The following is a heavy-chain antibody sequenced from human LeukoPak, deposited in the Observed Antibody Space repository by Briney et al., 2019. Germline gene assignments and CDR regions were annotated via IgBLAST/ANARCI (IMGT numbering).Heavy chain of an antibody. D-gene: IGHD6-19*01. V-gene: IGHV4-39*01. CDR3: ARLGWQWLVYAFDI. J-gene: IGHJ3*02. Sequence: PLETLSLTCTVSGGSISSSSYYWGWIRQPPGKGLEWIGSIYYSGSTYYNPSLKSRVTISVDTSKNQFSLKLSSVTAADTAVYYCARLGWQWLVYAFDIWGQGTMVTVSS. CDR2: IYYSGST. CDR1: GGSISSSSYY.